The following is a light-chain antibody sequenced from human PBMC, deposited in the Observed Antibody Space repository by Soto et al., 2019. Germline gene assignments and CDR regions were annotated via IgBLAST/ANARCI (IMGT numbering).Light chain of an antibody. J-gene: IGLJ2*01. V-gene: IGLV1-51*01. CDR1: SSIVGDNY. CDR3: ATWDSSLSVVV. CDR2: DNN. Sequence: QSVLTQPPSVSAAPGQKVTISCSGSSSIVGDNYISWYQQFPGTVPKLLIYDNNNRPSGIPDRFSGSKAGTSATLGITGLQTGDEADYYCATWDSSLSVVVFGGGTKVTVL.